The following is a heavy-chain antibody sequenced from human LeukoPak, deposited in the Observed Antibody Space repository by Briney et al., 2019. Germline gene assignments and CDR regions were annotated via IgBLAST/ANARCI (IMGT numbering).Heavy chain of an antibody. Sequence: SETLSLTCTVSGGSISSYYWSWIRQPPGKGLEWIGYIYYSGSTNYNPFLKSRVTISVDTSKNQFTLKLSSVTAADTAVYYCARSPAYCGGDCFVFDYWGQGTLVTVSS. D-gene: IGHD2-21*02. V-gene: IGHV4-59*01. CDR2: IYYSGST. J-gene: IGHJ4*02. CDR3: ARSPAYCGGDCFVFDY. CDR1: GGSISSYY.